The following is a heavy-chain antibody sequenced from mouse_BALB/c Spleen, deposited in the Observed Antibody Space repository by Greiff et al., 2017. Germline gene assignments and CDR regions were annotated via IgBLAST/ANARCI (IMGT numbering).Heavy chain of an antibody. D-gene: IGHD2-2*01. CDR1: GFTFSDYY. CDR3: ARGHGYDGEYYFDY. CDR2: ISDGGSYT. V-gene: IGHV5-4*02. J-gene: IGHJ2*01. Sequence: EVKLMESGGGLVKPGGSLKLSCAASGFTFSDYYMYWVRQTPEKRLEWVATISDGGSYTYYPDSVKGRFTISRDNAKNNLYLQMSSLKSEDTAMYYCARGHGYDGEYYFDYWGQGTTLTVSS.